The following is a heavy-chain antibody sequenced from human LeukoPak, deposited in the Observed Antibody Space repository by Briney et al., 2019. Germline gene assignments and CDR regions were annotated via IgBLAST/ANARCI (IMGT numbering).Heavy chain of an antibody. V-gene: IGHV3-7*01. Sequence: PGGSLRLSCAASGFNFGGFSMSWVRQAPGKGLEWVTHMNEYGGDIFYVDSVKGRFTISRDNAKDTLYLQMNSLRAEDTAVYYCAKGDVVAVDYFDYWGQGTLVTVSS. J-gene: IGHJ4*02. D-gene: IGHD2-15*01. CDR1: GFNFGGFS. CDR2: MNEYGGDI. CDR3: AKGDVVAVDYFDY.